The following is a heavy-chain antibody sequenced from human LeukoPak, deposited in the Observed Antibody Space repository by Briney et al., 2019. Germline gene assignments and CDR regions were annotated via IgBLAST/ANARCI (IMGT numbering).Heavy chain of an antibody. CDR1: GGSISSYY. CDR2: IYYSGGT. Sequence: SETLSLTCTVSGGSISSYYWSWIRQPPGKGLEWIGYIYYSGGTNYNPSLKSRVTISVDTSKNQFSLKLSSVTAADTAVYYCARDTDSSGYSSNWFNPWGQGTLVTVSS. CDR3: ARDTDSSGYSSNWFNP. V-gene: IGHV4-59*01. J-gene: IGHJ5*02. D-gene: IGHD3-22*01.